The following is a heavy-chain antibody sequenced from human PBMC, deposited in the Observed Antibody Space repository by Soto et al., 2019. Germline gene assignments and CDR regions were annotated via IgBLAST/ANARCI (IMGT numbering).Heavy chain of an antibody. J-gene: IGHJ5*02. CDR2: VYYSGST. CDR1: GDSVSSGAYY. D-gene: IGHD1-26*01. V-gene: IGHV4-61*08. CDR3: ARVKRSTSRLDP. Sequence: PSETLSLTCSVSGDSVSSGAYYWSWIRQPPGKGLEWIGYVYYSGSTSYNLSLETGVTISVDTSKNQFSLKLTSVTPADTAIYYCARVKRSTSRLDPWGQGTLVTVSS.